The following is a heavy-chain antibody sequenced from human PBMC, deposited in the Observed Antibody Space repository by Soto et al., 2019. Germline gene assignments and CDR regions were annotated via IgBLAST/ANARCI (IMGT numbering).Heavy chain of an antibody. V-gene: IGHV3-30*18. CDR2: ISYDGSDN. Sequence: QVQLVESGGGVVQPGRSLRLSCAASGFTFSSYGMHWVRQAPGKGLEWVALISYDGSDNYYAGSVKGRFTISRDNSKNTLYPQMNSLRAEDTAVYYCAKVMGVRGVTSGADYWGQGTLVTVSS. CDR3: AKVMGVRGVTSGADY. CDR1: GFTFSSYG. D-gene: IGHD3-10*01. J-gene: IGHJ4*02.